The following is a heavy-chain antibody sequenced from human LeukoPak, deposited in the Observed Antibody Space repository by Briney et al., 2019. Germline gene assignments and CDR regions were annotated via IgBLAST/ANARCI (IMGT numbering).Heavy chain of an antibody. D-gene: IGHD2-15*01. CDR1: GFTFSDYD. V-gene: IGHV3-21*01. CDR2: ISGLSTHI. Sequence: PGGSLRLSCSASGFTFSDYDMNWVRQAPGKGLEWVSSISGLSTHIYYGDSVKGRFTISRDNAKNSLYLQMNSLRAEDTAVYYCARDSGGSCYGAWGQGTLVTVSS. J-gene: IGHJ5*02. CDR3: ARDSGGSCYGA.